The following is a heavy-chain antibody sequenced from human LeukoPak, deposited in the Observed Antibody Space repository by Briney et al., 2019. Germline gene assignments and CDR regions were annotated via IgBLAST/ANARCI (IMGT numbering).Heavy chain of an antibody. CDR1: GFTFSSYW. V-gene: IGHV3-30*02. J-gene: IGHJ4*02. D-gene: IGHD3-22*01. Sequence: PGGSLRLSCAASGFTFSSYWMSWVRQAPGKGLEWVAFIRYDGSNKYYADSVKGRFTISRDNAKNSLYLQMNSLRAEDTAVYYCASSYYYDGDYWGQGTLVTVSS. CDR2: IRYDGSNK. CDR3: ASSYYYDGDY.